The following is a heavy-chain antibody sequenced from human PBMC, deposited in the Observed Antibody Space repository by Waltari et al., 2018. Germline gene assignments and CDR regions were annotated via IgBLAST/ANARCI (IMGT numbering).Heavy chain of an antibody. D-gene: IGHD1-26*01. CDR3: SREALVGSNTIVDY. Sequence: QVHLEQSGSELKRPGASVRISCLTSGYSFTAYANNWVRQAPGQGLQWLWWVNTQTGNPTYAQGLSRRFVFPVDTSVATAYLQIDSLTTSDSAVYFCSREALVGSNTIVDYWGRGTLVTV. CDR1: GYSFTAYA. J-gene: IGHJ4*02. V-gene: IGHV7-4-1*01. CDR2: VNTQTGNP.